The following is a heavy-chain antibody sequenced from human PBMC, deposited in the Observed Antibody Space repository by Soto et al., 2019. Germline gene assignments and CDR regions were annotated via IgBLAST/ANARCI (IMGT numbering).Heavy chain of an antibody. Sequence: PGGSLRLSCAASGFTFSSYAMHWVSQAPGKGLEWVAVISYDGSNKYYADSVKGRFTISRDNSKNTLYLQMNSLRAEDTAVYYCASESPQWLGAYGAFDIWGQGTMVTVSS. V-gene: IGHV3-30-3*01. J-gene: IGHJ3*02. CDR1: GFTFSSYA. CDR2: ISYDGSNK. D-gene: IGHD6-19*01. CDR3: ASESPQWLGAYGAFDI.